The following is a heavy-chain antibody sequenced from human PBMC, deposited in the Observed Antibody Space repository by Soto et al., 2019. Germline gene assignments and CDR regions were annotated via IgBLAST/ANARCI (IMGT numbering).Heavy chain of an antibody. CDR1: GGSISSGGYY. CDR3: ARVPPSPHYYDSSGSPPYYFDY. CDR2: IYYSGST. V-gene: IGHV4-31*03. J-gene: IGHJ4*02. D-gene: IGHD3-22*01. Sequence: KQSQTLSLTCTVSGGSISSGGYYWSWIRQHPGKGLEWIGYIYYSGSTYYNPSLKSRVTISVDTSKNQFSLKLSSVTAADTAVYYCARVPPSPHYYDSSGSPPYYFDYWGQGTLVTVSS.